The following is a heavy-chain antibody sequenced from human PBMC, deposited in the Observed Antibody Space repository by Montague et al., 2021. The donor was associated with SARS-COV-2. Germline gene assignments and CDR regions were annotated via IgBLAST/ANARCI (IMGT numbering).Heavy chain of an antibody. CDR2: IYYSGST. Sequence: SETLSLTCTVSGGSISTYSWSWIRQPPGKELEWIGYIYYSGSTNYNPSLTSRVTISVDTSKNQFSLKLTSVTAADTALYSCARTSFYYYGSGSYHGPFDIWGQGTMVTVSS. D-gene: IGHD3-10*01. CDR1: GGSISTYS. V-gene: IGHV4-59*01. J-gene: IGHJ3*02. CDR3: ARTSFYYYGSGSYHGPFDI.